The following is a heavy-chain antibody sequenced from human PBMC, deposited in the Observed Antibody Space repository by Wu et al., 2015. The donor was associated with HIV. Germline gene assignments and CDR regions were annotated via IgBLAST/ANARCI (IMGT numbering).Heavy chain of an antibody. Sequence: QVQLVQSGAEVKRPGSSVKVSCKASGDILNNNGINWVRQAPGQGLEWMGWINPNRGGTKYAQKFQGRVTMTRDTAVSTAYMELNSLRSDDTAVYYCARLQSLSGFYSNADYWGQGTLVTVSS. V-gene: IGHV1-2*02. J-gene: IGHJ4*02. D-gene: IGHD3-22*01. CDR2: INPNRGGT. CDR1: GDILNNNG. CDR3: ARLQSLSGFYSNADY.